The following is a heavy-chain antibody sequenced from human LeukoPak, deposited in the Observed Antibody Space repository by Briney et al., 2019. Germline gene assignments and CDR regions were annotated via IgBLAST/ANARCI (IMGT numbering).Heavy chain of an antibody. CDR2: VNGYNGNT. D-gene: IGHD1-26*01. V-gene: IGHV1-18*01. CDR3: ARDWGGSYYSD. Sequence: ASVKVSCKASGYTFSSYGIIWARQAPGQGLEWMGWVNGYNGNTNYAQKFQGRVAMTRDTSTSTAYVELTSLRSDDTAVYYCARDWGGSYYSDWGQGTLVTVSS. CDR1: GYTFSSYG. J-gene: IGHJ4*02.